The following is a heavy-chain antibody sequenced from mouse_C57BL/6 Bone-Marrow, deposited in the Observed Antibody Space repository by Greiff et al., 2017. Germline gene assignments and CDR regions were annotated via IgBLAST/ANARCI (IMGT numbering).Heavy chain of an antibody. CDR1: GYTFTSYW. CDR3: ARYTVGDFDY. V-gene: IGHV1-55*01. Sequence: QQSGAELVKPGASVKMSCKASGYTFTSYWITWVKQRPGQGLEWIGDIYPGSGSTNYNEKFKSKATLTVDTSSSTAYMQLSSLTSEDSAVYYCARYTVGDFDYWGQGTTLTVSS. D-gene: IGHD1-1*01. CDR2: IYPGSGST. J-gene: IGHJ2*01.